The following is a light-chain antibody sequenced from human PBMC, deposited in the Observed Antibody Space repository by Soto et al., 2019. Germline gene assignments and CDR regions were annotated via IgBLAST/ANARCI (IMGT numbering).Light chain of an antibody. Sequence: QLVLTQSPSASASLGASVKLTCTLSSGHSSYAIAWHQQQPEKGPRYLMKLNSDGSHSKGDGIPDRFSGSSSGAERYHTISSLQSEDEADYYCQTWGTGIAVFGGGTQLTVL. CDR3: QTWGTGIAV. CDR2: LNSDGSH. J-gene: IGLJ7*01. CDR1: SGHSSYA. V-gene: IGLV4-69*01.